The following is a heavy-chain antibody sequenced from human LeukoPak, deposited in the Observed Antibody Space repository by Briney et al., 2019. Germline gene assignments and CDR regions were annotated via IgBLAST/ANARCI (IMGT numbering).Heavy chain of an antibody. V-gene: IGHV4-4*02. CDR3: ARGTDGYNTYYYYYYYMDV. CDR1: GGSISSSNW. D-gene: IGHD5-24*01. J-gene: IGHJ6*03. Sequence: PSETLSLTCAVSGGSISSSNWWSWVRQPPGKGLEWIGEIYHSGSTNYNPSLKSRVTISVDTSKNQFSLELSSVTAADTAVYYCARGTDGYNTYYYYYYYMDVWGKGTTVTISS. CDR2: IYHSGST.